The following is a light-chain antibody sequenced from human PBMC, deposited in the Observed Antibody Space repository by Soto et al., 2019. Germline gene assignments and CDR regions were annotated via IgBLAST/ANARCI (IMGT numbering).Light chain of an antibody. CDR3: QQYIRRPLT. CDR2: RAS. Sequence: EIVMTQSPATLSVSPGERATLSCRASQSVGSDLAWYQQKPGQAPRLLIQRASTRATGIPARFSGSGSGTEFTLTISSLQSEDYAVYFCQQYIRRPLTFGGGTKVDIK. V-gene: IGKV3-15*01. J-gene: IGKJ4*01. CDR1: QSVGSD.